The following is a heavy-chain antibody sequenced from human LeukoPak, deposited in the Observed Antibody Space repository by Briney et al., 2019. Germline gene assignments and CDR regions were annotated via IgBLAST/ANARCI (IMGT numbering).Heavy chain of an antibody. Sequence: GGSLRLSCAASGFTFNNYAMSWVRQAPGKGLEWVSAISGSGGSTFYAGSVKGRFTISRDTSKNTLYLQMNSLRAEDTAVYYCAKLERPYYYYGMDVWGQGTTVTVSS. V-gene: IGHV3-23*01. CDR3: AKLERPYYYYGMDV. CDR2: ISGSGGST. J-gene: IGHJ6*02. D-gene: IGHD1-1*01. CDR1: GFTFNNYA.